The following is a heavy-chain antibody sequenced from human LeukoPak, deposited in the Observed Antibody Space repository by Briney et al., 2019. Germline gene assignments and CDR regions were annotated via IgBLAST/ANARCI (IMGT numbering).Heavy chain of an antibody. J-gene: IGHJ4*02. Sequence: GTSLRLSCAASGFTFTSYTMHWVRQPPGQGLEWVAATSYGGGNRYYADYVKGRFTISRDNSNNTLFLQMKSLRPEDTAVYFCARKSLWFKYYDYWGQGIWVTVSS. D-gene: IGHD2-21*01. CDR3: ARKSLWFKYYDY. V-gene: IGHV3-30*01. CDR1: GFTFTSYT. CDR2: TSYGGGNR.